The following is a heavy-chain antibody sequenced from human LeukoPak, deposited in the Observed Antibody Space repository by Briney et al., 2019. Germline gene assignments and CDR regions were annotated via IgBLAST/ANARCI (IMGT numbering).Heavy chain of an antibody. CDR1: GGSISSSSYY. D-gene: IGHD6-13*01. CDR2: IYYSGST. J-gene: IGHJ4*02. CDR3: ASFPGEQQLNY. Sequence: PSETLSLTCTVYGGSISSSSYYWGWIRQPPGKGLEWIGSIYYSGSTYYNPSLKSRVTISVDTSKNQFSLKLSSVTAADTAVYYCASFPGEQQLNYWGQGTLVTVSS. V-gene: IGHV4-39*01.